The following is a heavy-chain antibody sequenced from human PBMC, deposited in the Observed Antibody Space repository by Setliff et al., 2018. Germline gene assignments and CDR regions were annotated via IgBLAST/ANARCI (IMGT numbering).Heavy chain of an antibody. Sequence: PSETLSLTCAVSGYSISSGTYYWSWIRQPAGKGLEWIGHIYTSGSTNYNPSLKSRVTISLDTSENQFSLKLSSVTAADTAVYYCAREPYQVHFDSWGQGTLVTVSS. J-gene: IGHJ4*02. CDR2: IYTSGST. CDR1: GYSISSGTYY. D-gene: IGHD2-2*01. V-gene: IGHV4-61*09. CDR3: AREPYQVHFDS.